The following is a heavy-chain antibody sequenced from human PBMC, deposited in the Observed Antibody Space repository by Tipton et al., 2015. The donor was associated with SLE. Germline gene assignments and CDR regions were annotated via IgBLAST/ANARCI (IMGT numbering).Heavy chain of an antibody. V-gene: IGHV4-61*02. CDR1: GGSISSGSYY. Sequence: TLSLTCTVSGGSISSGSYYWSWIRQSAGEGLEWIGRIYTRGSTNYNLSLKSRVAISLDTSKNQISLILTSVTAADTAVYYCAGLYDYNNFRWFDPWGQGALVTVSS. CDR3: AGLYDYNNFRWFDP. D-gene: IGHD4-11*01. J-gene: IGHJ5*02. CDR2: IYTRGST.